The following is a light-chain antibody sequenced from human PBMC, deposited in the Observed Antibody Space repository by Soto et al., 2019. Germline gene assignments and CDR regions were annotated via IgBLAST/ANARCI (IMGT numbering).Light chain of an antibody. J-gene: IGKJ1*01. CDR3: MQALQTPPT. CDR1: XXXXXXXXXXY. V-gene: IGKV2-28*01. CDR2: VGS. Sequence: DIVMTQSPLSLAVTPGEPASISCRSSXXXXXXXXXXYLDWYLQKPGRAPQLLIYVGSNRASGVPXXXXXXGXXXXXXXXXXXVXXXDVGVYYCMQALQTPPTFGQGTKVEVK.